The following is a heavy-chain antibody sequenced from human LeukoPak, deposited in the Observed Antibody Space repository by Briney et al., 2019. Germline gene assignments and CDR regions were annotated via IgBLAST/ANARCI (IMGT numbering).Heavy chain of an antibody. CDR3: ARGYAWHAFDI. D-gene: IGHD5-12*01. J-gene: IGHJ3*02. CDR2: ISGTSSYI. Sequence: GGSLRLSCAASGFTFSTYSMNWVRQAPGKGLEWVSSISGTSSYIYYADSVKGRFTISRDNAKNSLSLQMNSLRAEDTAVYYCARGYAWHAFDIWGQGTMVTVSS. CDR1: GFTFSTYS. V-gene: IGHV3-21*04.